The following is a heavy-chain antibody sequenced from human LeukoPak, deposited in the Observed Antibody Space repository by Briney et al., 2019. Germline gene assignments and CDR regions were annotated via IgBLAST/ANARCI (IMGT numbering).Heavy chain of an antibody. CDR2: IIPIFGTA. J-gene: IGHJ4*02. V-gene: IGHV1-69*13. D-gene: IGHD2-2*01. CDR1: GYTFTSYG. Sequence: SVKVSCKASGYTFTSYGISWVRQAPGQGLEWMGGIIPIFGTANYAQKFQGRVTITADESTSTAYMELSSLRPEDTAVYYCARDYCSSTSCYHYFDYWGQGTLVTVSS. CDR3: ARDYCSSTSCYHYFDY.